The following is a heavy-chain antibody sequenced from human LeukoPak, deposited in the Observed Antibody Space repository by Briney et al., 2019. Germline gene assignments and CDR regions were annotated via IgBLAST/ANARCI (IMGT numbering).Heavy chain of an antibody. CDR3: ARERTAGGFDY. J-gene: IGHJ4*02. CDR2: IYYSGSS. V-gene: IGHV4-30-4*01. D-gene: IGHD3-10*01. Sequence: PSQTLSLTVTVSGDSISSGDYYGSWIRPPPGKGLEWIGYIYYSGSSYYNPSLKSRVTISVDTSKSQFSLKLSSVTAADTAVYYWARERTAGGFDYWGQGTLVTVSS. CDR1: GDSISSGDYY.